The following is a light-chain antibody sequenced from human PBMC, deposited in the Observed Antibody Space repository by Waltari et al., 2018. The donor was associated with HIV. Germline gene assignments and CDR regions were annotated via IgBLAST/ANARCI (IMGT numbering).Light chain of an antibody. CDR2: EVI. CDR1: SSEVGSYNL. CDR3: CSYAGSSNWV. J-gene: IGLJ3*02. V-gene: IGLV2-23*02. Sequence: QSALTQPASVSGSPGQSITISCTGSSSEVGSYNLVSWYQQHPGKAPKLKIYEVINRPSGFSNRFSGSKSGNTASLTISGLQAEDEAYYYCCSYAGSSNWVFGGGTKLTVL.